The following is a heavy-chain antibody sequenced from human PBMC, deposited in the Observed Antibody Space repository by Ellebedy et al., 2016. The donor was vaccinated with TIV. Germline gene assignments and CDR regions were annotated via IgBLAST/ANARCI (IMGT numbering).Heavy chain of an antibody. V-gene: IGHV1-46*01. J-gene: IGHJ5*02. CDR3: ARDRTYCSSTSCSQA. Sequence: ASVKVSCKASGYTFTSYYMHWVRQAPGQGLKWMGIINPSGGSTSYAQKFQGRVTMTRDTSTSTVYMELSSLRSEDTAVYYCARDRTYCSSTSCSQAWGQGTLVTVSS. CDR1: GYTFTSYY. D-gene: IGHD2-2*01. CDR2: INPSGGST.